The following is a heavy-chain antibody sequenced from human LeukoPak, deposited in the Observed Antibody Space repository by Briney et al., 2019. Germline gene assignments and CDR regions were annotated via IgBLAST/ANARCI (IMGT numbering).Heavy chain of an antibody. CDR1: GGSFSDSY. CDR2: INHSGST. CDR3: ARGSGSYYY. J-gene: IGHJ4*02. V-gene: IGHV4-34*01. D-gene: IGHD1-26*01. Sequence: SETLSLTCAVSGGSFSDSYWSWIRQPPGKGLEWVGEINHSGSTNYNPALKRRGTITVDTSKNQFSLKLSSVTAADTAVYYCARGSGSYYYWGQGTLVTVSS.